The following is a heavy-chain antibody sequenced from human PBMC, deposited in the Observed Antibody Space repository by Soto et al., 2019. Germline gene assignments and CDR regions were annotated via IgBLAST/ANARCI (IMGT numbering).Heavy chain of an antibody. J-gene: IGHJ5*02. CDR3: ARGRIVVVPAAIKNWFDP. V-gene: IGHV4-34*01. Sequence: SETLSLTCAVYGGSFSGYYWSWIRQPPGKGLEWIGEINHSGSTNYNPSLKSRVTISVDTSKNQFSLKLSSVTAADTAVHYCARGRIVVVPAAIKNWFDPWGQGTLVTVSS. CDR2: INHSGST. CDR1: GGSFSGYY. D-gene: IGHD2-2*01.